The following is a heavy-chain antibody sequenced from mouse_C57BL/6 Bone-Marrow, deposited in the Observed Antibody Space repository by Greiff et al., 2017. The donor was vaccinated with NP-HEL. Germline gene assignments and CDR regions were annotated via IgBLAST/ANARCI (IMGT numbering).Heavy chain of an antibody. CDR1: GYTFTSYW. CDR3: AWGGDYAMDY. Sequence: QVQLQQSGAELVRPGTSVKLSCKASGYTFTSYWMHWVKQRHGQGLEWIGVIDPSDSYTNYNQKFKGKATLTADKSSSTAYMQLSSLTSEDSAVYYCAWGGDYAMDYWGQGTSVTVSS. V-gene: IGHV1-59*01. J-gene: IGHJ4*01. CDR2: IDPSDSYT.